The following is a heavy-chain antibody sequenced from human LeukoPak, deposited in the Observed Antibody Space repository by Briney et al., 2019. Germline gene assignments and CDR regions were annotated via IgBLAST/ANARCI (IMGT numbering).Heavy chain of an antibody. Sequence: SETLSLTCAVSGYSVSSGFFWGWIRQPPGKGLEWIATIYHNGITHYNPSLKSQVTISVDTSKNQFSLKMSSVTAADTAVYYCTRGVALSDHGIIDSWGQGTLATVSS. D-gene: IGHD1-1*01. CDR3: TRGVALSDHGIIDS. V-gene: IGHV4-38-2*01. J-gene: IGHJ4*02. CDR2: IYHNGIT. CDR1: GYSVSSGFF.